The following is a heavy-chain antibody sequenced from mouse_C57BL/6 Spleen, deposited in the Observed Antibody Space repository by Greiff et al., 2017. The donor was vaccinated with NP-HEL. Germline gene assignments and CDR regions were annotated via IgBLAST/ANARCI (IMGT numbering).Heavy chain of an antibody. CDR2: ISSGGSYT. CDR1: GFTFSSYG. Sequence: EVKLMESGGDLVKPGGSLKLSCAASGFTFSSYGMSWVRQTPDKRLEWVATISSGGSYTYYPDSVKGRFTISRDNAKNTLYLQMSSLKSEDTAMYYCARWVVENYFDCWGQGTTLTVSS. CDR3: ARWVVENYFDC. J-gene: IGHJ2*01. V-gene: IGHV5-6*01.